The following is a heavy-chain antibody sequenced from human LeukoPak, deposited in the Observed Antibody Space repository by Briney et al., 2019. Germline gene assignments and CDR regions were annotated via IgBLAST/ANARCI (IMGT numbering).Heavy chain of an antibody. CDR1: GFSFIGYG. D-gene: IGHD3-10*01. CDR3: ARGRGAPPFDY. J-gene: IGHJ4*02. CDR2: ISVDGGTT. V-gene: IGHV3-64*01. Sequence: PGGCLRLSCAASGFSFIGYGMHGVRPAPGQGLEYVSAISVDGGTTDYLNSVKGTFTLSRNNSKNTVYPQMGRLRTDVTAVYYWARGRGAPPFDYWGQGTVVTVAS.